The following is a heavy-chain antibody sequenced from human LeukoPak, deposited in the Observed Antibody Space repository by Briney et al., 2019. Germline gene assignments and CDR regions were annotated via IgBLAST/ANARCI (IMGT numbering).Heavy chain of an antibody. Sequence: GGSLRLSCAASGFTFSSYGMHWVRQAPGKGLEWVAVIWYDGSNKYYADSVKGRFTISRDNSKNTLYLQMSSLRAEDTAVYYCAKEGYSGHFDYWGQGTLVTVSS. CDR1: GFTFSSYG. CDR2: IWYDGSNK. CDR3: AKEGYSGHFDY. D-gene: IGHD5-12*01. J-gene: IGHJ4*02. V-gene: IGHV3-33*06.